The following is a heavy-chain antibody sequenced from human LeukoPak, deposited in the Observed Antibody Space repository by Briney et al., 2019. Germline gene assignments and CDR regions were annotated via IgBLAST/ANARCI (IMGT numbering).Heavy chain of an antibody. J-gene: IGHJ4*02. V-gene: IGHV1-18*01. CDR1: GYTFTSYG. CDR3: ARDPGIVGAPGFDY. CDR2: ISAYNGNT. Sequence: GASVKVSCKASGYTFTSYGISWVRQAPGQGLEWMGWISAYNGNTNYAQKLQGRVTMTTDTSTSTAYMELRSLRSDDTAVYYCARDPGIVGAPGFDYWGQGTLVTVSS. D-gene: IGHD1-26*01.